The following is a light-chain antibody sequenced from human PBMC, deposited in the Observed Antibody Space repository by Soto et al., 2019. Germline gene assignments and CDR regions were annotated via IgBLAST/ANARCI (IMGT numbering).Light chain of an antibody. J-gene: IGKJ4*01. Sequence: EIEMTQSPATLSVSPGERATLSCRASQSVNTNLAWYQQKPGQAPRLLIYGASTRAPGIPARFSGSGSGTEFTLTVSSLQSEDVAVYYCHQYNHWPPWLTFGGGTKVEVK. CDR3: HQYNHWPPWLT. CDR2: GAS. V-gene: IGKV3-15*01. CDR1: QSVNTN.